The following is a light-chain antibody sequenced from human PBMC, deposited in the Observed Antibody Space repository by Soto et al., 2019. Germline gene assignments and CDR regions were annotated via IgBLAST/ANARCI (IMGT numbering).Light chain of an antibody. CDR3: QQRSNWPPFT. CDR1: QSVSSSY. CDR2: GAS. Sequence: EIVLTQSPGTLSLSPGERATLSCSASQSVSSSYLAWYQQKPGQAPRLLIYGASSRATGIPARFSGSGSGTDFTLTISSLEPEDFAVYYCQQRSNWPPFTFGQGTRLEI. J-gene: IGKJ5*01. V-gene: IGKV3D-20*02.